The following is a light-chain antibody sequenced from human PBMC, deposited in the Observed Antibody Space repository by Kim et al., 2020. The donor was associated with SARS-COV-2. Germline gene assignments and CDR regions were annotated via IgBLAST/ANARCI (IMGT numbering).Light chain of an antibody. V-gene: IGKV1-33*01. CDR3: QQFDHVPLT. Sequence: DIQMTQSPSSLSASVGDRVTITCQASQDINNYLNWYQQKPGKAPKVLIYAASNLQTGVPSRLSGSGSGTDFTFTISSLQPEDIATYYRQQFDHVPLTFGGGTKVDIK. CDR1: QDINNY. CDR2: AAS. J-gene: IGKJ4*01.